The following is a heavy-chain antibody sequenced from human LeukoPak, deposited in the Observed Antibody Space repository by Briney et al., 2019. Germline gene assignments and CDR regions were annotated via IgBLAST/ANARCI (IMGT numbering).Heavy chain of an antibody. CDR1: GGSISSSTYY. J-gene: IGHJ4*02. D-gene: IGHD2-15*01. CDR3: ARETLGYCSGGSCYS. V-gene: IGHV4-39*07. CDR2: VYYDGST. Sequence: PSETLSLTCTVSGGSISSSTYYWGWIRQPPGKGLEWIGIVYYDGSTFYSPSLKSRVTISVDKSKNQFSLKLSSVTAADTAVYYCARETLGYCSGGSCYSWGQGTLVTVSS.